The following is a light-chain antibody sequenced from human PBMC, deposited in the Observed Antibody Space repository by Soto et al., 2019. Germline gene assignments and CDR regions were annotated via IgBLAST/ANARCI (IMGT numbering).Light chain of an antibody. J-gene: IGKJ4*01. Sequence: DIVMTQSPDSLAVSLGERATINCKSSQSVLYSSNNKNYLAWYQQKPGQPPKLLIYWASTRESGVPERFSGSGSGTDFPLTISSLQADDVAVYSCQQSYSTPLTFGGGTKVQIK. CDR3: QQSYSTPLT. CDR1: QSVLYSSNNKNY. CDR2: WAS. V-gene: IGKV4-1*01.